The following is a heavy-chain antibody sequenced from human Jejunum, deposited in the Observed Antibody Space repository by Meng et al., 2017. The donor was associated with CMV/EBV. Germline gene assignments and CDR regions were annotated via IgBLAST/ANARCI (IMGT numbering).Heavy chain of an antibody. Sequence: FSSYAMSWVRQAPGKGLEWVSAISGSGGSTYYADSVKGRFTISRDNSKNSLSLQMNSLRVEDTAVYYCARAGVVVTATPHYYGMDVWGQGTAVTVSS. V-gene: IGHV3-23*01. CDR1: FSSYA. J-gene: IGHJ6*02. CDR2: ISGSGGST. D-gene: IGHD2-15*01. CDR3: ARAGVVVTATPHYYGMDV.